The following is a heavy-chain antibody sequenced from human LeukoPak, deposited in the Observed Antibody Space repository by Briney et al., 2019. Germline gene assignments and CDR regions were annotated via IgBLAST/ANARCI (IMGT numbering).Heavy chain of an antibody. J-gene: IGHJ6*03. D-gene: IGHD3-3*01. CDR3: ARNPWSGYLYYYYMDV. CDR2: IYYSGST. V-gene: IGHV4-59*12. CDR1: GGSISSYY. Sequence: SETLSLTCTVSGGSISSYYWGWIRQPPGKGLEWIGYIYYSGSTNYNPSLKSRVTISVDTSKNQFSLKLSSVTAADTAVYYCARNPWSGYLYYYYMDVWGKGTTVTVSS.